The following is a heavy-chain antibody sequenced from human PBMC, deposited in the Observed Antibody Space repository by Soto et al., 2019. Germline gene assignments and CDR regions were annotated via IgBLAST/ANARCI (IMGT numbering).Heavy chain of an antibody. D-gene: IGHD2-2*01. CDR3: ARFYCSSTSCCAGDY. V-gene: IGHV3-30*03. J-gene: IGHJ4*02. CDR2: ISYDGSNK. CDR1: GFTFSSYG. Sequence: QVQLVESGGGVVQPGRSLRLSCAASGFTFSSYGMHWVRQAPGKGLEWVAVISYDGSNKYYADSGKGRFTISRDNSKNTLDLQMNSLRAEDTAVYYCARFYCSSTSCCAGDYWGQGTLVTVSS.